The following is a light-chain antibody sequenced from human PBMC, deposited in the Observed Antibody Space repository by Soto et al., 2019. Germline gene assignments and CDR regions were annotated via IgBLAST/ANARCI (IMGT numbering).Light chain of an antibody. Sequence: EIVLTQSPGTVSLSPGERATLSCRASQSVSSSSLAWYQQRPGQAPRLLIYDASNRATGIPARFSGSGSGTDFTLTISSLEPEDFAVYYCQQRSNWPPSLTFGGGTKVDIK. CDR3: QQRSNWPPSLT. V-gene: IGKV3-11*01. J-gene: IGKJ4*01. CDR2: DAS. CDR1: QSVSSSS.